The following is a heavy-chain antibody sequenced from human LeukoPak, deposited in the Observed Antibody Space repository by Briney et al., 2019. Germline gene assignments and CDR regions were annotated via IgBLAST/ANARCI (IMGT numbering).Heavy chain of an antibody. D-gene: IGHD3-10*01. CDR3: ARLGITMVRGVITRSATFDY. V-gene: IGHV1-2*02. CDR1: GYTFTGYY. J-gene: IGHJ4*02. Sequence: ASVKVSCKASGYTFTGYYMHWVRQAPGQGLEWMGWINPNSGGTNYAQKLQGRVTMTTDTSTSTAYMELRSLRSDDTAVYYCARLGITMVRGVITRSATFDYWGQGTLVTVSS. CDR2: INPNSGGT.